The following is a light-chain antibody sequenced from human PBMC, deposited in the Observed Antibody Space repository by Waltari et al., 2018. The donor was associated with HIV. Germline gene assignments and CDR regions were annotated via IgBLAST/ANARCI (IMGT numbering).Light chain of an antibody. CDR3: TAWDDGLSDPV. V-gene: IGLV1-44*01. J-gene: IGLJ3*02. CDR2: SNT. CDR1: SSNTGSNT. Sequence: QSVLTQPPSASGTPGQRVTISCSGSSSNTGSNTVNWYQQPPGTAPKLLIYSNTQRPSGVPDRFSGSKSGTSASLAISGLQSEDEADYYCTAWDDGLSDPVFGGGTKLTVL.